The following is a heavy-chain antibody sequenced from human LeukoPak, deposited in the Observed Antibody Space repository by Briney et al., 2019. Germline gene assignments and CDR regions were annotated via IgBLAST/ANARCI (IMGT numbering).Heavy chain of an antibody. V-gene: IGHV3-23*01. CDR3: LTEDTPTVFDN. CDR2: ISGSGGST. Sequence: GGSLRLSCAASGFTFSSYAMSWVRQAPGKGLEWVSAISGSGGSTYYADSVKGRFTISRDNSKNTLYLQMNSLRTDDTAVYYCLTEDTPTVFDNCGQGTHVTVSS. D-gene: IGHD5-18*01. CDR1: GFTFSSYA. J-gene: IGHJ4*02.